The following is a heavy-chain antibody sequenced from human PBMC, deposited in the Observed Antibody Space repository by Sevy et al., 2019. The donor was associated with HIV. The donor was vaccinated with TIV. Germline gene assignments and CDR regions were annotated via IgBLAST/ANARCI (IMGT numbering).Heavy chain of an antibody. J-gene: IGHJ4*02. CDR3: TTDGPGPYSSSWNY. Sequence: GGSLRLSCAASGFTFSNAWMSWVRQAPGKGLEWVGRIKSKTEGGTTDYAAPVKGRFTISSDDSKNTLYLQMNSLKTEDTAVYYCTTDGPGPYSSSWNYWGQGTLVTVSS. D-gene: IGHD6-13*01. V-gene: IGHV3-15*01. CDR1: GFTFSNAW. CDR2: IKSKTEGGTT.